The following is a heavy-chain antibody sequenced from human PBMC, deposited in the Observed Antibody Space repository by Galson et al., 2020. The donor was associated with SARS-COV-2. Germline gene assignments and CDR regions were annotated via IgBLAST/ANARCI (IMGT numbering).Heavy chain of an antibody. D-gene: IGHD6-19*01. CDR1: GFTFSSYA. Sequence: QLGESLKITCAASGFTFSSYAMHWVRQAPGKGLEWVAVISYDGSNKYYADSVKGRFTISRDNSKNTLYLQMNSLRAEDTAVYYCASKDQWLLDFDYWGQGTLVTVSS. CDR2: ISYDGSNK. CDR3: ASKDQWLLDFDY. J-gene: IGHJ4*02. V-gene: IGHV3-30*04.